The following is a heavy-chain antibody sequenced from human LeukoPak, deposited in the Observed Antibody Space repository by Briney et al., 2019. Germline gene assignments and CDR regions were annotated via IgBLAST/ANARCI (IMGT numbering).Heavy chain of an antibody. Sequence: GGCLRLSWAASGFTFSGHGMHSVRQAPGKGLELVTFTRYDGNEKDYAASVKGRFTISRDNSKNTLYLQMNSLRAVDTAVYYCARGDYYNYQYMDVWGRGTTATVSS. CDR3: ARGDYYNYQYMDV. J-gene: IGHJ6*03. CDR2: TRYDGNEK. CDR1: GFTFSGHG. V-gene: IGHV3-30*02. D-gene: IGHD2-21*02.